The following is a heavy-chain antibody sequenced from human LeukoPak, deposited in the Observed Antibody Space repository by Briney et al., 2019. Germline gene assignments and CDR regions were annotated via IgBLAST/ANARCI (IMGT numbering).Heavy chain of an antibody. CDR1: GGSISSSSYY. V-gene: IGHV4-39*07. Sequence: SETLSLTCTVSGGSISSSSYYWGWIRQPPGKGPEWIGSIYYSGSTYYNPSLKSRVTISVDTSKNQFSLKLSSVTAADTAVYYCARDRGDTYYYYYMDVWGKGTTVTVSS. J-gene: IGHJ6*03. CDR3: ARDRGDTYYYYYMDV. CDR2: IYYSGST. D-gene: IGHD3-10*01.